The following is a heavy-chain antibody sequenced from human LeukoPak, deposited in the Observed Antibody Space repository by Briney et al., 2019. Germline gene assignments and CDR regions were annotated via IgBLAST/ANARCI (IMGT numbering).Heavy chain of an antibody. CDR3: AKDFSSGLFDY. J-gene: IGHJ4*02. D-gene: IGHD6-19*01. Sequence: GSLRLSCAASGFTFSSFAMSWVRQTPGKGLEWVSTISHDGGSTYFADSVKGRFTISRDNSKSTLYLQMNSLRAEDTALYFCAKDFSSGLFDYWGQGTLVAVSS. CDR2: ISHDGGST. V-gene: IGHV3-23*01. CDR1: GFTFSSFA.